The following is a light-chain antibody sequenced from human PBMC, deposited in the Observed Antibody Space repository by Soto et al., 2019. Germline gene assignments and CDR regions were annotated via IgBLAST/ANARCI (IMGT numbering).Light chain of an antibody. CDR2: GTS. CDR3: QQHGGSPPYT. V-gene: IGKV3-20*01. J-gene: IGKJ2*01. Sequence: EVVLTQSPGTLSLSPGDRATVSCRASQTVHSSFFAWYQQKGGQAPRLLIYGTSNRAAGIPDRFSGHGSGTAFPLPIDGLEPEDFAMYFCQQHGGSPPYTFGRGTRVEI. CDR1: QTVHSSF.